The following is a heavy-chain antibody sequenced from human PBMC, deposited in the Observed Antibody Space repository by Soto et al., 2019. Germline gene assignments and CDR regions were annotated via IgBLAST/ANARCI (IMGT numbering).Heavy chain of an antibody. CDR1: RFTFSSYA. D-gene: IGHD3-9*01. CDR2: ISYDGRQK. V-gene: IGHV3-30*04. J-gene: IGHJ4*02. CDR3: AKDGYFDTYYFDH. Sequence: PGGSLRLSCAASRFTFSSYAMHWVRQAPGKGLEWVAVISYDGRQKHYVDSVKGRFSISRDESDNTLYLQMNSLRPEDTAVYYCAKDGYFDTYYFDHWGQGTLVTVSS.